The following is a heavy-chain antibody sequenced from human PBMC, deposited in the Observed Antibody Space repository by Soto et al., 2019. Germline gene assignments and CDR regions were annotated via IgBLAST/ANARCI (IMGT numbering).Heavy chain of an antibody. J-gene: IGHJ6*02. Sequence: GGSLRLSCEASGFTFSAHYMSWVRQAPGKGLEWVSHISGSGDTIYYADSVKGRFTISRDNAKNSLYLQMNSLRAEDTAVYYCARDRQPSTYIGLDVWGQGTTVTVSS. CDR3: ARDRQPSTYIGLDV. CDR2: ISGSGDTI. D-gene: IGHD4-4*01. CDR1: GFTFSAHY. V-gene: IGHV3-11*01.